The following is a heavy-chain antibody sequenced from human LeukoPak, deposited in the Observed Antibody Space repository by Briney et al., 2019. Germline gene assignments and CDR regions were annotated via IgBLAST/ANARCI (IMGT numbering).Heavy chain of an antibody. D-gene: IGHD2-2*01. J-gene: IGHJ6*03. CDR3: ARRGVVVPAAMFSSYYYYYMDV. CDR1: GFTFSSYW. V-gene: IGHV3-7*01. Sequence: PGGSLRLSCAASGFTFSSYWMSWVRQAPGKGLEWVANIKKDGSEKYYVDSVKGRFTISRDNAKNSLYLQMNSLRAEDTAVYYCARRGVVVPAAMFSSYYYYYMDVWGKGTTVTVSS. CDR2: IKKDGSEK.